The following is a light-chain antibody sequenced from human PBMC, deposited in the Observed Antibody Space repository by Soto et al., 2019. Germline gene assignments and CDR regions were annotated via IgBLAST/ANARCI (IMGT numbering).Light chain of an antibody. V-gene: IGLV1-44*01. CDR2: TNN. J-gene: IGLJ3*02. Sequence: QSVLTQPPSASGTPGQRVTISCSGGSSNIGSHTVSWYQQLPGTAPKLLMYTNNQRPSGVPDRFSGSKSSTSASLAISGLQSEDEADYYCATRDDSLNGWVFGGGTKLTVL. CDR3: ATRDDSLNGWV. CDR1: SSNIGSHT.